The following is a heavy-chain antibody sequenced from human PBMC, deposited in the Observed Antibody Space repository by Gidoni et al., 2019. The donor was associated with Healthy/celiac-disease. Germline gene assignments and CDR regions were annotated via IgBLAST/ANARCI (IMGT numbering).Heavy chain of an antibody. D-gene: IGHD1-26*01. J-gene: IGHJ4*02. CDR2: ISSSSSTI. V-gene: IGHV3-48*01. CDR3: ARVGDSGSYWLDY. Sequence: EVQLVESGGGLVPPGGSLRLSCAASGFASSSYSMTWVRQGPGKGLEWVSYISSSSSTIYYADSVKGRFNISRDNAKNSLYLQMNSLRAEDTAVYYCARVGDSGSYWLDYWGQGTLVTVSS. CDR1: GFASSSYS.